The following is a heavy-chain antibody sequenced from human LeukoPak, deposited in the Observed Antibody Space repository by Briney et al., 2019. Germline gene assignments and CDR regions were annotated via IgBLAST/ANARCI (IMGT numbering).Heavy chain of an antibody. CDR3: ARNFRYYDYVWGSYLAFDY. J-gene: IGHJ4*02. D-gene: IGHD3-16*02. CDR2: INHSGST. V-gene: IGHV4-34*01. Sequence: SETLPLTCAVYGGSFSGYYWSWIRQPPGKGLEWIGEINHSGSTNYNPSLKSRVTISVDTSKNQFSLKLSSVTAADTAVYYCARNFRYYDYVWGSYLAFDYWGQGTLVTVSS. CDR1: GGSFSGYY.